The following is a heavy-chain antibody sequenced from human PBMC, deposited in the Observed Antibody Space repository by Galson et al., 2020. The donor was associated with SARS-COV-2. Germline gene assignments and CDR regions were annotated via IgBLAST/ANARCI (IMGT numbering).Heavy chain of an antibody. CDR2: FYYSGST. CDR1: GGTISSYY. Sequence: AEMETSETLSLTCTVSGGTISSYYWSWIRQPPGKGLEWIGYFYYSGSTNYNPSLKSRVTISVDTSKKQFSLKLNSVTAADTAVYYCARHIKQWLVVHSYNYGMDVWGQGTTVTVSS. V-gene: IGHV4-59*08. CDR3: ARHIKQWLVVHSYNYGMDV. D-gene: IGHD6-19*01. J-gene: IGHJ6*02.